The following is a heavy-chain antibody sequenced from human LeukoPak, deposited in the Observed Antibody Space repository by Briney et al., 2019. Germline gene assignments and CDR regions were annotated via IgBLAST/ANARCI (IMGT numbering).Heavy chain of an antibody. CDR1: SGSISSSSYY. Sequence: PSETLSLTCTVSSGSISSSSYYWGWIRQPPGKGLEWIGSIYYSGSTYYNPSLKSRLTISVDTSKNQFSLKLSSVTAADTAMYYCARVLYTIFEVDPWGQGTLVTVSS. CDR2: IYYSGST. CDR3: ARVLYTIFEVDP. V-gene: IGHV4-39*07. J-gene: IGHJ5*02. D-gene: IGHD3-3*01.